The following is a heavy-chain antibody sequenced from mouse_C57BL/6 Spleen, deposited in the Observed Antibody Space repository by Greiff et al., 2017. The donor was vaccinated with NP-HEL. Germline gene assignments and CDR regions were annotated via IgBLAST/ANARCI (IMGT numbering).Heavy chain of an antibody. D-gene: IGHD2-3*01. J-gene: IGHJ4*01. V-gene: IGHV1-64*01. CDR1: GYTFTSYW. CDR3: ARTSFYDCDAMDY. Sequence: VQLQQPGAELVKPGASVKLSCKASGYTFTSYWMHWVKQRPGQGLEWIGIIHPNSGSTNYNEKLKSKATHTVNKSSSTPYMQLSSLTSEDSAVYYCARTSFYDCDAMDYWGQGTSVTVSS. CDR2: IHPNSGST.